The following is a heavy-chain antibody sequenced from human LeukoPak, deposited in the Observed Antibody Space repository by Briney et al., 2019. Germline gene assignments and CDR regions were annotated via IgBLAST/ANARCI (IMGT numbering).Heavy chain of an antibody. Sequence: GRSLRLSCAASGFTFSSYGMHWVRQAPGKGLEWVAVISYDGSNKYYADSVKGRFTITRDNSKNTLYLQMNSLRAEDTAVYYCAKDSDCAGGDYYILSWGQGTLVTVSS. V-gene: IGHV3-30*18. D-gene: IGHD2-21*02. J-gene: IGHJ5*02. CDR1: GFTFSSYG. CDR3: AKDSDCAGGDYYILS. CDR2: ISYDGSNK.